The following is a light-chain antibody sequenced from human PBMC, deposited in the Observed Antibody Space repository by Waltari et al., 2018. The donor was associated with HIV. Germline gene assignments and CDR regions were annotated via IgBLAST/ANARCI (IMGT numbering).Light chain of an antibody. Sequence: QSVLTQPPSVSGAPGQRVTISCTGSSSNIGAGYDVHWYQPLPGTAPKLLIYGNSNRPAGVPDRFSGSKSGTSASLAITGLQAEDEADYYCQSYDSSLSGSGVFGGGTKLTVL. V-gene: IGLV1-40*01. J-gene: IGLJ3*02. CDR1: SSNIGAGYD. CDR2: GNS. CDR3: QSYDSSLSGSGV.